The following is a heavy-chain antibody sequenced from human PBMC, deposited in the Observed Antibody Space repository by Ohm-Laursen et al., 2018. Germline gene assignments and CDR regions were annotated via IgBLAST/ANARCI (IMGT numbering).Heavy chain of an antibody. CDR3: ERGHRTYYYGSGRSPGMDV. Sequence: SETLSLTCTVSGDSINNYYWSWIRQPPGKGLEYIGYIHSSGSTNYNPPLKSRVTISVDTSKNQFPLKLSSVTAADTAVYYCERGHRTYYYGSGRSPGMDVWGQGTTVTVSS. J-gene: IGHJ6*02. CDR1: GDSINNYY. D-gene: IGHD3-10*01. CDR2: IHSSGST. V-gene: IGHV4-59*12.